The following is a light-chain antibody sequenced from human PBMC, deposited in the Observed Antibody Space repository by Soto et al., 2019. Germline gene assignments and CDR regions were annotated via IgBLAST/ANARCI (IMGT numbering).Light chain of an antibody. Sequence: QSALTQPASVSGSPGQSITISCTGTSSDVGGYNYVSLYQQHPGKAPKLMIYDVNNRPSGVSTRFAGSKSGNTASLTISGLQAEDEADYYCTSYTISSTYVFGTGTKLTVL. CDR1: SSDVGGYNY. V-gene: IGLV2-14*01. CDR2: DVN. CDR3: TSYTISSTYV. J-gene: IGLJ1*01.